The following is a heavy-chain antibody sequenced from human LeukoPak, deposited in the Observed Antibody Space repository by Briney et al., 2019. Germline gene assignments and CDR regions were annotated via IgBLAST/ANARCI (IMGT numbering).Heavy chain of an antibody. V-gene: IGHV1-18*01. CDR3: ATDEDPTYYYNSSGYYLTGD. CDR2: ISAYNGNT. D-gene: IGHD3-22*01. Sequence: ASVKASSKASGYTFTSYGISWVRQAPGQGLGWMGWISAYNGNTKYEQNLQGRVTITTATTTGTAYMELTSLRPDDTAVYYCATDEDPTYYYNSSGYYLTGDWGQGTLVTVSS. J-gene: IGHJ4*02. CDR1: GYTFTSYG.